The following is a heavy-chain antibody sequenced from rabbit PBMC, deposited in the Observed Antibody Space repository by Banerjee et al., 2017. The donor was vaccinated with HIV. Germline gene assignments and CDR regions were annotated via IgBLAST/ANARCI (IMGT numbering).Heavy chain of an antibody. CDR3: ARESLIGYDL. D-gene: IGHD6-1*01. Sequence: LEESGGGLVQPGGYLKLSCKASGFSFSSGYDMCWVRQAPGKGLEWIGCIYSTSGSTDYASWAKGRFTISKTSSTTVTLQMTSLTAADTATYFCARESLIGYDLWGPGTLVTVS. J-gene: IGHJ4*01. V-gene: IGHV1S40*01. CDR2: IYSTSGST. CDR1: GFSFSSGYD.